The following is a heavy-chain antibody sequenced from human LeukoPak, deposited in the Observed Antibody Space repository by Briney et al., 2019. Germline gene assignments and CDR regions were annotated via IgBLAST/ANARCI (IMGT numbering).Heavy chain of an antibody. J-gene: IGHJ4*02. CDR3: ARDSPGYYSNYYFDY. CDR1: GFTFSDYY. Sequence: GGSLRLSCAASGFTFSDYYMSWIRQAPGKGLEWVSYISSSGSTIYYADSVKGRFTISRDNAKNSLYLQMNGLRAEDTAVYYCARDSPGYYSNYYFDYWGQGTLVTVSS. CDR2: ISSSGSTI. V-gene: IGHV3-11*04. D-gene: IGHD4-11*01.